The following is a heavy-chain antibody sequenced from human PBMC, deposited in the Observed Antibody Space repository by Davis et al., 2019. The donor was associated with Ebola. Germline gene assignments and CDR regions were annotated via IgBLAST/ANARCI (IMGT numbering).Heavy chain of an antibody. D-gene: IGHD6-6*01. CDR3: ARWNFYSSSLDY. J-gene: IGHJ4*02. CDR2: IFYSGDT. V-gene: IGHV4-39*07. CDR1: GGSIRSSNYY. Sequence: SETLSLTCTVSGGSIRSSNYYWGWIRQPPGKGLEWIANIFYSGDTFYNPSLKSRVTLSVDTSKNQFSLKLSSVTAADTAVYYCARWNFYSSSLDYWGQGTLVTVSS.